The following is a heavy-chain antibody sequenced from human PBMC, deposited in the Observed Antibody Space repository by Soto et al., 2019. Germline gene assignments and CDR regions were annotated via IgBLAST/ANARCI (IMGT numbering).Heavy chain of an antibody. V-gene: IGHV4-59*01. J-gene: IGHJ3*01. CDR1: GGSISSYY. CDR2: IYYSGST. CDR3: ARAMVRGVSAFDV. D-gene: IGHD3-10*01. Sequence: SETLSLTCTVSGGSISSYYWSWIRQPPGKGLEWIGYIYYSGSTNYNPSLKSRVTISADTSKNQFSLKLSSVTAADTAVYYCARAMVRGVSAFDVWGQGTMVTVSS.